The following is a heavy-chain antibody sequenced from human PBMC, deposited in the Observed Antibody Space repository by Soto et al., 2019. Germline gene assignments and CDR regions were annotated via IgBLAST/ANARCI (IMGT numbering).Heavy chain of an antibody. J-gene: IGHJ1*01. V-gene: IGHV1-46*01. Sequence: QVQLVQSGAELKKPGASVKVACKASGYKFTTYFIHWVRQAPGQGLEWMGLIHPSGDTGYAQKFLGRVTMTIATSTPTAYMELRNLTSEDTAVYFSVRGYCTTSPCTGDFQFWGQGTLVTVSS. D-gene: IGHD2-15*01. CDR3: VRGYCTTSPCTGDFQF. CDR2: IHPSGDT. CDR1: GYKFTTYF.